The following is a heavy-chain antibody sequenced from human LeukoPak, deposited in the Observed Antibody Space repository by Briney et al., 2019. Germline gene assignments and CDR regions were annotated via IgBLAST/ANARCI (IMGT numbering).Heavy chain of an antibody. D-gene: IGHD6-19*01. CDR1: GGSISSYY. V-gene: IGHV4-4*07. J-gene: IGHJ6*02. CDR3: SRGLVYSSGYDYGLDV. Sequence: SETLSLTCTVSGGSISSYYWTWTRQPAGKGLEWIGRIYTSGSTDYNPSLKSRVTMSLDTSKNQISLELTSVTAADTAVYYCSRGLVYSSGYDYGLDVWGQGTTVTVSS. CDR2: IYTSGST.